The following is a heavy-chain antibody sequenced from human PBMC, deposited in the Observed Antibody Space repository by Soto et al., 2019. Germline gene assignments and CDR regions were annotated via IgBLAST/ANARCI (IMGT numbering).Heavy chain of an antibody. CDR2: ISSSSSTI. J-gene: IGHJ6*02. CDR1: GFTFSSYS. CDR3: ARDGGIVATIYYYGMGV. V-gene: IGHV3-48*02. D-gene: IGHD5-12*01. Sequence: GGSLRLSCKASGFTFSSYSMNWVRQAPGKGLEWVSYISSSSSTIYYADSVKGRFTISRDNAKNSLYLQMNSLRDEDTAVYYCARDGGIVATIYYYGMGVWGQGTTVTVSS.